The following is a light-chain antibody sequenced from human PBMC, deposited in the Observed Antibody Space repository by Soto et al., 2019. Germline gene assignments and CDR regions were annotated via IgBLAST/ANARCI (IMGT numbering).Light chain of an antibody. CDR1: QSVSSD. J-gene: IGKJ2*01. V-gene: IGKV3-15*01. CDR3: QQYKLWYT. Sequence: EIVMTQSPATLSVSPGERATLSCRASQSVSSDLAWYQQKPGQAPRLLIYDASTRATGIPARFSGSGSGTEFTLTISSLQSEDFAVYYCQQYKLWYTFAQGPSWRSN. CDR2: DAS.